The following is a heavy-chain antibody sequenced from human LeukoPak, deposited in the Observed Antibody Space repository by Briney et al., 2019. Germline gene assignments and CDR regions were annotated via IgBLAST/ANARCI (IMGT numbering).Heavy chain of an antibody. CDR3: ARKYPDHWFDP. CDR1: GGSISSGNYY. J-gene: IGHJ5*02. CDR2: IFYLGNT. V-gene: IGHV4-30-4*01. D-gene: IGHD6-6*01. Sequence: PSETLSLTCTVSGGSISSGNYYWSWIRQPPGTGLEWIGYIFYLGNTYYTPSLKSRVTISVDTSKNQFSLKLSSVTAADTAVYYCARKYPDHWFDPWGQGTLVTVSS.